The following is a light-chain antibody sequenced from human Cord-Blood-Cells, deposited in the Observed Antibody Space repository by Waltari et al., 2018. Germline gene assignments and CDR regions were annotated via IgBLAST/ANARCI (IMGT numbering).Light chain of an antibody. CDR2: GAS. CDR1: QSVSSSY. CDR3: QQYGSSPRT. V-gene: IGKV3-20*01. J-gene: IGKJ1*01. Sequence: EIVLTQSPGTLSLSPGERATLSCRASQSVSSSYLAWYQQKPGQAPRLLIYGASSRATGIPDRFIGSGSGTDFTLTISRLEPEDFAVYYCQQYGSSPRTFGQVTKVEIK.